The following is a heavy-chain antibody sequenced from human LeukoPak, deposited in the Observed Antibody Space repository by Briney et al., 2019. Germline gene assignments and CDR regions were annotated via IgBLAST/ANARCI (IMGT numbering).Heavy chain of an antibody. V-gene: IGHV3-33*01. J-gene: IGHJ4*02. CDR2: IWYDGSNK. D-gene: IGHD5-12*01. CDR3: ARVPDYRGRYARLDY. CDR1: GFTFSSYG. Sequence: GGSLRLSCAASGFTFSSYGMHWVRQAPGKGLEWVAVIWYDGSNKYYADSVKGRFTISRDNSKNTLYLQMNSLRAEDTAVYYCARVPDYRGRYARLDYCGQGTLVTVSS.